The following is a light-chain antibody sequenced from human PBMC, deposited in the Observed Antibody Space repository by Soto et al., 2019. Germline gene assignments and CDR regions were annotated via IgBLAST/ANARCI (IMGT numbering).Light chain of an antibody. CDR1: SSDVGGYNY. V-gene: IGLV2-14*01. CDR2: AVS. CDR3: NSYTSGGIHV. J-gene: IGLJ1*01. Sequence: QSALTQPASVSGSPGQSITFSCTGTSSDVGGYNYVSWYQQHPGKAPKVIIYAVSDRPSGVSNGFSGSKSGNTASLTISGLQAEDEADYYCNSYTSGGIHVFGTGTKLTVL.